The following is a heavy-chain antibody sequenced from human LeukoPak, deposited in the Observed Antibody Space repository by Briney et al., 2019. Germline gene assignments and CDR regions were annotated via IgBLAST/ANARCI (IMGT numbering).Heavy chain of an antibody. J-gene: IGHJ4*02. CDR2: ISSSSDYI. Sequence: GGSLRLSCAASGFTVSSNYMNWVRQAPGKGLEWVSSISSSSDYIFYADSVKGRFTISRDNAKNSLYLQMNSLRAEDTAVYYCTRGTDGLWDFWGQGTLVTVSS. V-gene: IGHV3-21*06. D-gene: IGHD2-8*01. CDR3: TRGTDGLWDF. CDR1: GFTVSSNY.